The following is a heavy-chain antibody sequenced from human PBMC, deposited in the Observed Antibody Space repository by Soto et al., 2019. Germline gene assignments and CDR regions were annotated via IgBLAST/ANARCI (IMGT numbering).Heavy chain of an antibody. CDR3: ARRQVSPPTRGAAAARGGMDV. Sequence: QAQLVESGGGVVQPGGSLRLSCAASGFTFNNYGMHWVRQAPGKGLELVAVIWNDGSGYYYANSVKGRFTISRDNSKNTLYLQMSSLRAEDTAVYFCARRQVSPPTRGAAAARGGMDVWGHGTTVTVYS. CDR1: GFTFNNYG. D-gene: IGHD6-13*01. J-gene: IGHJ6*02. V-gene: IGHV3-33*01. CDR2: IWNDGSGY.